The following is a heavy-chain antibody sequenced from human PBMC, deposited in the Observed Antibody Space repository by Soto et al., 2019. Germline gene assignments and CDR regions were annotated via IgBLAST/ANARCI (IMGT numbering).Heavy chain of an antibody. CDR1: GFTFSSYA. V-gene: IGHV3-23*01. D-gene: IGHD3-10*01. J-gene: IGHJ6*02. CDR2: ISGSGGST. CDR3: AKAKGGSGSYYSYYYYYYGMDV. Sequence: VGSLRLSCAASGFTFSSYAMSWVRQAPGKGLEWVSAISGSGGSTYYADSVKGRFTISRDNSKNTLYLQMNSLRAEDTAVYYCAKAKGGSGSYYSYYYYYYGMDVWGQGTTVTVSS.